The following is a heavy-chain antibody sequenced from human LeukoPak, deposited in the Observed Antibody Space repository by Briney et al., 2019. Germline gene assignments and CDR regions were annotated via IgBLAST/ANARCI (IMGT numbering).Heavy chain of an antibody. J-gene: IGHJ4*02. Sequence: SETLSLTCTLSGDSFTSGSFLWVWTRPPPGKGPEWIGTIYYDGYTYYNPSLKSRVTMAIATSTNQFSLTLTSVTASDTAVYFCARDSSLWYVDYWGQGTLVTVSS. CDR3: ARDSSLWYVDY. V-gene: IGHV4-39*07. CDR1: GDSFTSGSFL. D-gene: IGHD6-19*01. CDR2: IYYDGYT.